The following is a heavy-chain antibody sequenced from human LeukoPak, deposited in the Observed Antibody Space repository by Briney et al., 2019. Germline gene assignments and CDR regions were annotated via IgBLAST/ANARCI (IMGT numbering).Heavy chain of an antibody. V-gene: IGHV3-23*01. CDR1: GFTFSSYG. Sequence: GGSLRLSCAASGFTFSSYGMSWVRQAPGKGLEWVSAISGSGGSTYYADSVKGRFTISRDNSKNTLYLQMNSLRAEDTAVYYCAKDPNTMIVVVITFDYWGQGTLVTVSS. D-gene: IGHD3-22*01. CDR2: ISGSGGST. CDR3: AKDPNTMIVVVITFDY. J-gene: IGHJ4*02.